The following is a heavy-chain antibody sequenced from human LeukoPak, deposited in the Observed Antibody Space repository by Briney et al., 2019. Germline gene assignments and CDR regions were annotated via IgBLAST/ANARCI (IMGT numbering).Heavy chain of an antibody. V-gene: IGHV3-30*18. CDR3: AKDTAAAGTGVFDY. D-gene: IGHD6-13*01. CDR1: GFTFSSYG. J-gene: IGHJ4*02. Sequence: PGGSLRLSCAASGFTFSSYGMHWVRQAPGKGLEWVAVISYDGSNKYYADSVKGRFTISRDNSKNTLYLQMNSLRAEDTAVYYCAKDTAAAGTGVFDYWGQGTLVTVSS. CDR2: ISYDGSNK.